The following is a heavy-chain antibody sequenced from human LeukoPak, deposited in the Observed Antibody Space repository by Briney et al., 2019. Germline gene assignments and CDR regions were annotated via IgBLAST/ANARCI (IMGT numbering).Heavy chain of an antibody. CDR2: ITSSSNYI. Sequence: GGSLRLSCAASGFTFDDYSMNWVRQAPGKGLEWLSSITSSSNYIYYADSVKGQFTVSRDNVQNSLYLQMNSLRAEDTAMYYCARDRGYFDNWGQGTLVTVSS. CDR3: ARDRGYFDN. CDR1: GFTFDDYS. J-gene: IGHJ4*02. V-gene: IGHV3-21*01.